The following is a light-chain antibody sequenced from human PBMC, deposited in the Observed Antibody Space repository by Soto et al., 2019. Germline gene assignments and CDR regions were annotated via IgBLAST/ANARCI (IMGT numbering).Light chain of an antibody. CDR2: DVS. CDR3: SSYAGSYTYVV. V-gene: IGLV2-11*01. J-gene: IGLJ2*01. CDR1: SSDVGGYNY. Sequence: SALTQPRSVSGSPGQSVTISCTGTSSDVGGYNYVSWYQQHPDKAPKLMIYDVSKRPSGVPDRFSGSKSGNTASLTISGLQAEDEADYYCSSYAGSYTYVVFGGGTKLTVL.